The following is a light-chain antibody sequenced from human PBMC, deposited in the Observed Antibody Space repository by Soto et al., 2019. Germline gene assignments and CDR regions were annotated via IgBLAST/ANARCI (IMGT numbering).Light chain of an antibody. V-gene: IGKV3-11*01. J-gene: IGKJ5*01. CDR1: QSVRSY. CDR3: QQGGT. Sequence: EIVLTQSPATLSLSPGERATLSCRASQSVRSYLGWYQQRPGQAPRLLIYDASNRVTGIPTRFSGSGSGTDFTLTSSSLEPEDFAVYYCQQGGTFGQGTRLEIK. CDR2: DAS.